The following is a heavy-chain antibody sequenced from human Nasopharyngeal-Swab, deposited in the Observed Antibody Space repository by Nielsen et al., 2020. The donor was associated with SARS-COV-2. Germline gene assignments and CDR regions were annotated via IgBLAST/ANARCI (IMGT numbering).Heavy chain of an antibody. J-gene: IGHJ3*02. CDR2: ISSNGGST. D-gene: IGHD3-16*01. V-gene: IGHV3-64*01. CDR3: ARAEGGAPRYAFDI. CDR1: GFTFSSYA. Sequence: GESLKISCAASGFTFSSYAMSWVRQAPGKGLEYVSAISSNGGSTYYANSVKGRFTISRDNSKNTLYLQMGSLRAEDMAVYYCARAEGGAPRYAFDIWGQGTMVTVSS.